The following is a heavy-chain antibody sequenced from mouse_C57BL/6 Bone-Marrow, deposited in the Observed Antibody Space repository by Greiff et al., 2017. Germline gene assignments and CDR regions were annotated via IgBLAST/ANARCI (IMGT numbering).Heavy chain of an antibody. CDR2: ISSGSSTI. J-gene: IGHJ2*01. V-gene: IGHV5-17*01. CDR3: ARRYYDY. CDR1: GFTFSDYG. D-gene: IGHD2-3*01. Sequence: EVMLVESGGGLVKPGGSLKLSCAASGFTFSDYGMHWVRRAPEKGLEWVAYISSGSSTIYYADTVKGRFTISRDNAKNTLFLQMTGLRSEDTAMYYCARRYYDYWGQGTTLTVSS.